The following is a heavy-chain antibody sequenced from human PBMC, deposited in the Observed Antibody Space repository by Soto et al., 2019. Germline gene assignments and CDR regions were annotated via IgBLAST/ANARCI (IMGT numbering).Heavy chain of an antibody. J-gene: IGHJ5*02. V-gene: IGHV4-34*01. CDR1: GGSFSGYY. Sequence: SETLSITCAFYGGSFSGYYWTWIRQPPGKGLEWIGEINHSGSTNYNPSLKSRVTISVDTSKNQFSLKLSSVTAADTAVYYCASLYQNYDFWSHRVWFDPWGQGTLVTVSS. CDR2: INHSGST. D-gene: IGHD3-3*01. CDR3: ASLYQNYDFWSHRVWFDP.